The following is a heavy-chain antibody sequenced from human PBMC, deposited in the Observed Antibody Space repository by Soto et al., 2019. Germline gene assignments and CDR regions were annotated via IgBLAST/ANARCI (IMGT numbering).Heavy chain of an antibody. Sequence: EVQLLESGGGLVQPGGSLRLSCAASGFTFSSYAMRWVRQAPVKGREWVSAISGSGDSTYYADSVKGRFTISRDNSKNTLCLQMNSLRAEDTAVYYCAGRGSGGYYDYWGQGTLVTVSS. V-gene: IGHV3-23*01. CDR2: ISGSGDST. D-gene: IGHD6-19*01. CDR3: AGRGSGGYYDY. J-gene: IGHJ4*02. CDR1: GFTFSSYA.